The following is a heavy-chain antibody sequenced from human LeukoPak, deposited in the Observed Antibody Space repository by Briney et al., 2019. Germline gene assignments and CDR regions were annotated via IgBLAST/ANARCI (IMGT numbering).Heavy chain of an antibody. J-gene: IGHJ4*02. Sequence: GGSLRLSCAASGFTFSSYSMNWVRQAPGKGLEWVSYISSSSSTIYYADSVKGRFTISRDNSKNTLYLQMNSLRAEDTAVYYCAKSGGLSSSWYYFDYWGQGTLVTVSS. CDR1: GFTFSSYS. V-gene: IGHV3-48*01. CDR2: ISSSSSTI. CDR3: AKSGGLSSSWYYFDY. D-gene: IGHD6-13*01.